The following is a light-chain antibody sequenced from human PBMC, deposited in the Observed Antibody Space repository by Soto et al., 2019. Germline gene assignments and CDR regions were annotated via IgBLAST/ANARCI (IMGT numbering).Light chain of an antibody. V-gene: IGLV2-14*01. CDR3: SSYTSSSTVV. Sequence: QSALTQPASVSGSPGQSITISCTGTSSDVGGYNYVSWYQQHPGKAPKLMIYDASNRPSGVSNRFSGSKSGNTASLTISGLQAEDEADYYFSSYTSSSTVVFGGGTKLTVL. CDR1: SSDVGGYNY. J-gene: IGLJ2*01. CDR2: DAS.